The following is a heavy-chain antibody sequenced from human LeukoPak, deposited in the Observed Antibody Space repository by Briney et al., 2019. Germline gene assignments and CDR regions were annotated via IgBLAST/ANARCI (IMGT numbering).Heavy chain of an antibody. Sequence: SETLSLTCTVSGGSISSGGYYWSWIRQHPGTGLEWIGYIYYSGSTYYNPSLKSRVTISVDTSKNQFSLKLSSVTAADTAVYHCARGTSSSWYSGYYYYYGMDVWGQGTTVTVSS. CDR3: ARGTSSSWYSGYYYYYGMDV. J-gene: IGHJ6*02. V-gene: IGHV4-31*03. D-gene: IGHD6-13*01. CDR1: GGSISSGGYY. CDR2: IYYSGST.